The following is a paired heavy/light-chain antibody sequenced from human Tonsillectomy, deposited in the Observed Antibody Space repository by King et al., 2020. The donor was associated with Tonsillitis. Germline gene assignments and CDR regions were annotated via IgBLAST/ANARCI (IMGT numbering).Light chain of an antibody. Sequence: QSALTQPPSASGSPGQSVTISCTGTSSDVGDYNFVSWYRQHPGKAPILLIYEVSKRPSGVPDRFSGSKSGNTASLTVSGLQADDDADYYCSSYAGSNQVYVFGTGTKVTVL. CDR3: SSYAGSNQVYV. CDR2: EVS. J-gene: IGLJ1*01. CDR1: SSDVGDYNF. V-gene: IGLV2-8*01.
Heavy chain of an antibody. CDR3: AKCRTRSMGWNTFDI. J-gene: IGHJ3*02. CDR2: ISVTGGTT. D-gene: IGHD1-1*01. CDR1: GFTFSSYA. Sequence: EVQLLESGGGLVQPGGSLRLSCAASGFTFSSYAMSWVRQAPGKGLEWVSTISVTGGTTNNADSVKGRFTLSRDNSKNTLSLQMNSLRAEDTAIYYCAKCRTRSMGWNTFDIWGQGTKVTVSS. V-gene: IGHV3-23*01.